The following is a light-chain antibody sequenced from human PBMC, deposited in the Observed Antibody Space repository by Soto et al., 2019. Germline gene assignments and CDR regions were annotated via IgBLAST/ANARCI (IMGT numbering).Light chain of an antibody. CDR3: KQYKEWPPFT. J-gene: IGKJ5*01. CDR1: QSVSNN. Sequence: EIVMTQSPATLSVSPGETGTLSCRASQSVSNNVAWYQQKPGQAPXLLILGASTRATGIPARFSGSGSGTEFTLPISSLQSEDFAVYYGKQYKEWPPFTFGQGTRLEIK. CDR2: GAS. V-gene: IGKV3-15*01.